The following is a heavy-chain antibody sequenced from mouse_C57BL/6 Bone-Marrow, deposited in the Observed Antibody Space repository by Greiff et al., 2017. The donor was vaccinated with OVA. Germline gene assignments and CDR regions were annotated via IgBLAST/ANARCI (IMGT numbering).Heavy chain of an antibody. D-gene: IGHD2-2*01. CDR1: GYTFTSYW. CDR3: AVGLVVTTGLAY. Sequence: QVQLQQPGAELVRPGSSVKLSCKASGYTFTSYWMHWVKQRPIQGLEWIGNIDPSDSETHYNQKFKDKATLTVDKSSSTAYMQLSSLTSEDSAVYYCAVGLVVTTGLAYWGQGTLVTVSA. J-gene: IGHJ3*01. V-gene: IGHV1-52*01. CDR2: IDPSDSET.